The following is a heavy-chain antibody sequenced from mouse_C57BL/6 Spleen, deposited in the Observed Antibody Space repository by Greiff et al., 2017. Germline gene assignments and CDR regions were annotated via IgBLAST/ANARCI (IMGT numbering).Heavy chain of an antibody. D-gene: IGHD1-1*01. V-gene: IGHV1-80*01. CDR1: GYAFSSYW. CDR3: ARSMNYYGSYAMDY. Sequence: QVQLQQSGAELVKPGASVKISCKASGYAFSSYWMNWVKQRPGKGLEWIGQIYPGDGDTNYNGKFKGKATLTADKSSSTAYMQLSSLTSEDSAVYFCARSMNYYGSYAMDYWGQGTSVTVSS. CDR2: IYPGDGDT. J-gene: IGHJ4*01.